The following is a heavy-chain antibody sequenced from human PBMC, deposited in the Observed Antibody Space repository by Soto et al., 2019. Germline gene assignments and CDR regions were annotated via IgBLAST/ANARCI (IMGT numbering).Heavy chain of an antibody. V-gene: IGHV4-4*02. CDR1: GGSISSSNW. J-gene: IGHJ4*02. CDR3: ARVSLFGSGWSYYVDY. Sequence: LSLTCDVSGGSISSSNWWSWVRQPPGKGLEWIGEIYHSGSTNYNPSLKSRVTISVDKSKNQFSLKLSSVTAADTAVYYCARVSLFGSGWSYYVDYWGQGTLVTVSS. D-gene: IGHD6-19*01. CDR2: IYHSGST.